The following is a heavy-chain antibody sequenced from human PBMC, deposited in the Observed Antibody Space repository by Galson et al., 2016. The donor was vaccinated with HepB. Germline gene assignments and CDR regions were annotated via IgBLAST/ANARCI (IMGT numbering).Heavy chain of an antibody. D-gene: IGHD6-19*01. CDR3: VRDGSSAWYFDY. CDR2: IWYDGSKT. J-gene: IGHJ4*02. V-gene: IGHV3-33*01. Sequence: SLRLSCAASGFSFSNYGMHWVRQAPGKGLEWVAIIWYDGSKTYYADSMRGRSTISRDNSNNTLYLQMDSLRTEDTAVYFCVRDGSSAWYFDYWGQGTLVTAAS. CDR1: GFSFSNYG.